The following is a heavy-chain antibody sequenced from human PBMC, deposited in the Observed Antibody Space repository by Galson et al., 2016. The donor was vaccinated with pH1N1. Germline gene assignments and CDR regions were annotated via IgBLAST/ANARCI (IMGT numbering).Heavy chain of an antibody. Sequence: SVKVSCKASGYTFTDKYLHWVRQAPGQGLEWMGRINPDSGDTRYTQKFQGRVTMTSDTSVTTAYVELPSVTYDDTAVYFCATSVEGSGSYYFDYWGQGTLGTVSS. V-gene: IGHV1-2*06. CDR2: INPDSGDT. J-gene: IGHJ4*02. CDR3: ATSVEGSGSYYFDY. CDR1: GYTFTDKY. D-gene: IGHD3-22*01.